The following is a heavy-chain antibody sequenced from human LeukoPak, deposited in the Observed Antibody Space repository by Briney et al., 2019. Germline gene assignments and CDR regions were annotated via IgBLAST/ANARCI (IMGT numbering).Heavy chain of an antibody. CDR2: ISYDGSNK. Sequence: PGGSLRLSCAASGFTFSSYGMHWVRQAPGKGLEWVAVISYDGSNKYYADSVKGRFTISRDNSKNTLYLQMNGLRAEDTAVYYCANSRFWSNFDYWGQGTLVTVSS. CDR1: GFTFSSYG. CDR3: ANSRFWSNFDY. D-gene: IGHD3-3*01. V-gene: IGHV3-30*18. J-gene: IGHJ4*02.